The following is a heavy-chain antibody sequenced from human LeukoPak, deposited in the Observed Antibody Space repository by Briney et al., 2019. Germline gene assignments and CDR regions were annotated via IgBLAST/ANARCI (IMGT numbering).Heavy chain of an antibody. CDR1: GFTFSSYS. D-gene: IGHD1-26*01. Sequence: GGSLRLSCTASGFTFSSYSMNWVRQAPGEGLEWISFISSLSGTIYYAHSLKGRFTLSRDRAKNSLYLQMNSLRAEDTAVYYCARDKGGATSYWGQGTLVTVSS. J-gene: IGHJ4*02. V-gene: IGHV3-48*01. CDR3: ARDKGGATSY. CDR2: ISSLSGTI.